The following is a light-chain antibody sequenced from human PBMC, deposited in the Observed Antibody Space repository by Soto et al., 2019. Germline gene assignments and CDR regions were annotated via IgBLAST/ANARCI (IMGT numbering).Light chain of an antibody. CDR2: DAS. CDR1: QSVSRY. V-gene: IGKV3-11*01. CDR3: PQRSYWPPGLT. Sequence: EIVLTQSPATLSLSPGERATLSCRASQSVSRYLAWYQQKPGQAPRLLIYDASNRATGIPARFSGSGSGPDVTLTISSLEPEDFAVYYGPQRSYWPPGLTFGGGTKVEIK. J-gene: IGKJ4*01.